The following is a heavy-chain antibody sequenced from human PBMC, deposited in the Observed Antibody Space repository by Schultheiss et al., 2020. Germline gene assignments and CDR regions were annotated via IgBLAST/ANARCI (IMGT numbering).Heavy chain of an antibody. J-gene: IGHJ4*02. CDR3: ATDKRDIVVVVAASYYFDY. CDR2: ISGSGGST. V-gene: IGHV3-23*01. D-gene: IGHD2-15*01. Sequence: GGSLRLSCAASGFTFDNYAMNWVRQAPGKGLEWVSAISGSGGSTYYAASGKGRFTISRDNSKNTLYLQMNSLRAEDTAVYYCATDKRDIVVVVAASYYFDYWGQGTLVTVSS. CDR1: GFTFDNYA.